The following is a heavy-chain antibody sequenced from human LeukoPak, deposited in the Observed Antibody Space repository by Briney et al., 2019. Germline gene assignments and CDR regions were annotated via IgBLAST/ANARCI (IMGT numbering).Heavy chain of an antibody. J-gene: IGHJ6*03. CDR1: GFTFSSYG. CDR3: AKEGGTPTKGNSYYMDV. V-gene: IGHV3-30*02. CDR2: IRYDGSNK. D-gene: IGHD2-15*01. Sequence: GGSLRLSCAASGFTFSSYGTHWVRQAPGKGLEWVAFIRYDGSNKYYADSVKGRFTISRDNSKNTLYLQMNSLRAEDTAVYYCAKEGGTPTKGNSYYMDVWGKGTTVTVSS.